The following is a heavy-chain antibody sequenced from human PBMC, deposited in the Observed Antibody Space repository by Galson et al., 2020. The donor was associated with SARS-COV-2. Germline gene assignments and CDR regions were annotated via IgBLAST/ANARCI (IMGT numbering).Heavy chain of an antibody. V-gene: IGHV4-31*03. CDR1: GGSISSGGYY. J-gene: IGHJ6*02. Sequence: SETLSLTCTVSGGSISSGGYYWSWIRQHPGKVLEWIGYIYYSGSTYYNPSLKSRVTISVDTSKNQFSLKLISVTAADTAVYYCARDRGYDILTGYGYYGMDVWGQGTTVTVSS. D-gene: IGHD3-9*01. CDR2: IYYSGST. CDR3: ARDRGYDILTGYGYYGMDV.